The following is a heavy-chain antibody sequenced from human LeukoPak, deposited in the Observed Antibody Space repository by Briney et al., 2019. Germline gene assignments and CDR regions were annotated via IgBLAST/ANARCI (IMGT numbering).Heavy chain of an antibody. D-gene: IGHD2-2*01. J-gene: IGHJ4*02. CDR2: IFPGESNS. CDR1: GYSFTSYW. V-gene: IGHV5-51*01. CDR3: ARRGYCRTSSCSYFDY. Sequence: GESLKISCQGSGYSFTSYWIGWVRQMPGKGLEWMGIIFPGESNSKYSPSFQGQVTISADKSISTAYLQWSSLKASDTAMYYCARRGYCRTSSCSYFDYWGQGTLVTVSS.